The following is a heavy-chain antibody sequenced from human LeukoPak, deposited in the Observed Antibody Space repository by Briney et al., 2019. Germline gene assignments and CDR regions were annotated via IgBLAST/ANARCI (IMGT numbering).Heavy chain of an antibody. CDR3: ARGYIAAHAPLGY. CDR1: GFTFSSYW. V-gene: IGHV3-7*01. J-gene: IGHJ4*02. Sequence: GGSLRLSCAASGFTFSSYWMSWVRQAPGKGLEWVANLKQDGSEKYYVDSVKGRFTISRDNAKNSLYLQMNSLRAEDTAVYYCARGYIAAHAPLGYWGQGTLVTVSS. D-gene: IGHD6-6*01. CDR2: LKQDGSEK.